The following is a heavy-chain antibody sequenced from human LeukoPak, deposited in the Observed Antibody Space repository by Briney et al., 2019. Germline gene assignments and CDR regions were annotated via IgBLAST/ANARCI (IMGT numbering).Heavy chain of an antibody. CDR1: GFTFNTYT. CDR2: ISGSSGII. V-gene: IGHV3-48*01. CDR3: AREFFTYNYGMDV. Sequence: GGSLRLSCAASGFTFNTYTMNWVRQAPGKGLEWVSYISGSSGIIDYADSVRGRFTISRDNAKNSLYLQMNSLRAEDTAVYYCAREFFTYNYGMDVWGQGTTVTVSS. J-gene: IGHJ6*02. D-gene: IGHD3-10*01.